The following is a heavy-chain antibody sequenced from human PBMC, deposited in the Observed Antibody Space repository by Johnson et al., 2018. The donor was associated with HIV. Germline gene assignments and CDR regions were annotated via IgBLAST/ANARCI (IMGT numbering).Heavy chain of an antibody. V-gene: IGHV3-11*04. CDR2: ISGSGTNI. D-gene: IGHD3-10*01. CDR3: ARASYYYGSADI. J-gene: IGHJ3*02. Sequence: QVQLVESGGGLVKPGGSLRLSCAASGFSFSDYYMSWIRQAPGKGLEWVSYISGSGTNIYYADSVKGRFTISRDNAKKSLFLQMNSLRDEDTAVYYCARASYYYGSADIWGQGTMVTVSS. CDR1: GFSFSDYY.